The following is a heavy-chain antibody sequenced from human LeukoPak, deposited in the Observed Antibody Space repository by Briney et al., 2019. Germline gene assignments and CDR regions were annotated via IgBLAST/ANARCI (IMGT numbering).Heavy chain of an antibody. CDR3: ARDSQGDGFDI. Sequence: SETLSLTCSVSGFSISSAYYWGWIRQPPGKWLEWIGSIYDSESDYYNPSLKSRVTISIDTSKNQFSLKLSSVTAADTAVYYCARDSQGDGFDIWGQGTMVTVSS. CDR2: IYDSESD. CDR1: GFSISSAYY. J-gene: IGHJ3*02. V-gene: IGHV4-38-2*02.